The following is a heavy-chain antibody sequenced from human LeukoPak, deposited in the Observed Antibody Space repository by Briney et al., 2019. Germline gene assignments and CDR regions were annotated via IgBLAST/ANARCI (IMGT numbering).Heavy chain of an antibody. CDR1: GFTFSSYG. V-gene: IGHV3-23*01. CDR3: AKGVTPVISLQFFDY. J-gene: IGHJ4*02. CDR2: ISGSGLNT. Sequence: PGGSLRLSCAASGFTFSSYGMTWVRQAPGKGLEWVSSISGSGLNTYYADSVKGRFTISRDKSRNTLYLQMNSLRAEDTAVYYCAKGVTPVISLQFFDYWGQGTLITVSS. D-gene: IGHD4-17*01.